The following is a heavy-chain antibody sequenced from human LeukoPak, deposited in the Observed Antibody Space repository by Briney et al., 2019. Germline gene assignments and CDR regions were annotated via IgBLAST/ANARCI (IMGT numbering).Heavy chain of an antibody. CDR1: GGXLSSYY. J-gene: IGHJ6*02. CDR3: ARGRSGSYYGMDV. CDR2: IYYSGST. V-gene: IGHV4-59*01. D-gene: IGHD1-26*01. Sequence: SETLSLTCTVSGGXLSSYYCSWIRQPPGKGLEWIGYIYYSGSTNYNPSLKSRVTISVDTSKNQFSLKLSSVTAADTAVYYCARGRSGSYYGMDVWGQGTTVTVSS.